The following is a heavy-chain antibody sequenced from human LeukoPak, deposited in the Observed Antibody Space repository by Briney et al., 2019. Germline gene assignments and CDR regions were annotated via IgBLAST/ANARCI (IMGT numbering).Heavy chain of an antibody. V-gene: IGHV4-39*01. Sequence: PSETLSLTCTVSRDSISGSNYYWGWIRQPPGKGLEWIGSIYYTGTTFYNPSLKGRVTISVDTSKNQFSLMLSSVTAADSSLFYCARHGETTLLRKLIHVSPFDSGAREPRVTVSS. CDR3: ARHGETTLLRKLIHVSPFDS. CDR2: IYYTGTT. CDR1: RDSISGSNYY. D-gene: IGHD2-15*01. J-gene: IGHJ4*02.